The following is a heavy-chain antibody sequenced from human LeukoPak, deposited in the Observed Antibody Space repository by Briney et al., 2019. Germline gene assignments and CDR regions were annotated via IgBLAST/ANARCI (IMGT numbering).Heavy chain of an antibody. CDR1: GYTFTGHY. Sequence: ASVKVSCKAPGYTFTGHYIHWVRQAPGQGLEWMGWITPNSGGTNYAQKFQGRVTMTRDTSISTAYMELSRLRSDDTAVYYCARDHEEDWLAEEYYYYMDVWGRGTTVTISS. D-gene: IGHD3/OR15-3a*01. V-gene: IGHV1-2*02. J-gene: IGHJ6*03. CDR2: ITPNSGGT. CDR3: ARDHEEDWLAEEYYYYMDV.